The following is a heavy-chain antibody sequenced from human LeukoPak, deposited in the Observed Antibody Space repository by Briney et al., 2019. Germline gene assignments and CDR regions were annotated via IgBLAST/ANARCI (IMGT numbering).Heavy chain of an antibody. Sequence: PSETLSLTCTVSGGSISSYYWSWIRQPPGKGLEWIGYIYYSGSTNYNPSLKSRVTISVDTSKNQFSLKLSSVTAADTAVYYCASLVAVAGTGWFDPWGQGTLVTVSS. D-gene: IGHD6-19*01. CDR2: IYYSGST. V-gene: IGHV4-59*01. CDR1: GGSISSYY. CDR3: ASLVAVAGTGWFDP. J-gene: IGHJ5*02.